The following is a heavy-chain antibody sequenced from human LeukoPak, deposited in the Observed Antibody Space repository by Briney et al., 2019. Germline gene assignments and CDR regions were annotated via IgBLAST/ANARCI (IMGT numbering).Heavy chain of an antibody. Sequence: GGSLRLSCAASGFTFSSYWMSWVRQAPGKGLEWVANIKQDGSEKYYVDSVKGRFTISRDNAKNSLYLQMNSLRAEDTAVYYCARDRYCTNGVCFWTYYYYYMDVWGKGTTVTVSS. J-gene: IGHJ6*03. D-gene: IGHD2-8*01. CDR1: GFTFSSYW. CDR3: ARDRYCTNGVCFWTYYYYYMDV. V-gene: IGHV3-7*01. CDR2: IKQDGSEK.